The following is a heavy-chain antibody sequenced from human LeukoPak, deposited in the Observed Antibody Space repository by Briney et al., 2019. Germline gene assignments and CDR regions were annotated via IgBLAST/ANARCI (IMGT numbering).Heavy chain of an antibody. CDR1: GGSFSGYY. CDR3: ARVGYYYYYMDV. Sequence: SETLSLTCAVYGGSFSGYYWSWIRQPPGKGLEWIGEINHSGSTNYNPSLKSRVTISVDTSKNQFSLKLSSVTAADTAVYYCARVGYYYYYMDVWGKGTTVTISS. V-gene: IGHV4-34*01. CDR2: INHSGST. J-gene: IGHJ6*03.